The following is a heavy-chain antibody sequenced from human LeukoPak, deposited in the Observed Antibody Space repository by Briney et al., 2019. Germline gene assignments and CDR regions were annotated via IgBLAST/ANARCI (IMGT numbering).Heavy chain of an antibody. V-gene: IGHV4-34*01. J-gene: IGHJ3*02. CDR3: ARWVRYFDWLPYDAFDI. CDR2: INHSGST. CDR1: GGSFSGYY. Sequence: SETLSLTCAVYGGSFSGYYRSWIRQPPGKGLEWIGEINHSGSTNYNPSLKSRVTISVDTSKNQFSLKLSSVTAADTAVYYCARWVRYFDWLPYDAFDIWGQGTMVTVSS. D-gene: IGHD3-9*01.